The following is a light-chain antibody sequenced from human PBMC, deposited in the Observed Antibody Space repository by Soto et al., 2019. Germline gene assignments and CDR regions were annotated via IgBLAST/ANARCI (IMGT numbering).Light chain of an antibody. Sequence: DIQMTQSPSTLSASVGDRVSIACRASQSISSSLAWYQQKPGKAPKLLIYDASSLESGVPSRFSGSGSGTEFTLSINSLQPQDFATYYCQQYHRSSWTFGQGTKVDSK. CDR3: QQYHRSSWT. J-gene: IGKJ1*01. CDR1: QSISSS. V-gene: IGKV1-5*01. CDR2: DAS.